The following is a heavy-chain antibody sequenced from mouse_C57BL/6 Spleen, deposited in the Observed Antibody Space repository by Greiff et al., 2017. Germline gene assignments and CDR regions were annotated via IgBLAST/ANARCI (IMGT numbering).Heavy chain of an antibody. D-gene: IGHD1-1*01. V-gene: IGHV14-4*01. Sequence: EVQLQQSGAELVRPGASVKLSCTASGFNIKDDYMHWVKQRPEQGLEWIGWIDPENGDTEYASKFQGKATITADTSSNTAYLQLSSLTSEDTAVYYCTYGSSYYWYFDVWGTGTTVTVSS. CDR3: TYGSSYYWYFDV. CDR2: IDPENGDT. J-gene: IGHJ1*03. CDR1: GFNIKDDY.